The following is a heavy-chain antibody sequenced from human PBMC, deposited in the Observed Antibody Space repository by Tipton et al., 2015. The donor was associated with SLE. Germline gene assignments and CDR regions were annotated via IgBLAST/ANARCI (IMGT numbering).Heavy chain of an antibody. V-gene: IGHV4-61*02. J-gene: IGHJ6*02. CDR3: AGYCTSTSCYEARGGMDV. CDR1: GGSISSGSYY. CDR2: IYSGGGT. Sequence: TLSLTCTVSGGSISSGSYYWSWIRQPAGKGLEWIGRIYSGGGTNYNPSLKSRVTISEDTSKNQFSLKLSSVTAADTAVYYCAGYCTSTSCYEARGGMDVWGQGTTVTVSS. D-gene: IGHD2-2*01.